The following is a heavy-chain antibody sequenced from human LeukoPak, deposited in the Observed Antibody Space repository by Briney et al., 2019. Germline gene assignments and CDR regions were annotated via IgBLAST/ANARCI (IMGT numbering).Heavy chain of an antibody. J-gene: IGHJ4*02. CDR1: GFTDSTKY. Sequence: GGSLRLSCAASGFTDSTKYMTWVRQAPGKRLEWVSIIYRGTETNYADSVKDRFIISRDFSRNTFFLDLNRLRIDDTAIYYCATGKEWMALDYWGQGSLVTVSS. CDR2: IYRGTET. CDR3: ATGKEWMALDY. D-gene: IGHD5-24*01. V-gene: IGHV3-66*01.